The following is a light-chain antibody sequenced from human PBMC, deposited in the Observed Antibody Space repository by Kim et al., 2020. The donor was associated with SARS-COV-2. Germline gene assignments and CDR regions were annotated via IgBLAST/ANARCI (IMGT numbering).Light chain of an antibody. CDR2: DVS. CDR1: SSDVGGYNY. CDR3: CSYAGSYGVV. V-gene: IGLV2-11*01. J-gene: IGLJ2*01. Sequence: QSVTISCTGTSSDVGGYNYGSWYQQHPGKAPKLMIYDVSKRPSGVPDRFSGSKSGNTASLTISGLQAEDEADYYCCSYAGSYGVVFGGGTQLTVL.